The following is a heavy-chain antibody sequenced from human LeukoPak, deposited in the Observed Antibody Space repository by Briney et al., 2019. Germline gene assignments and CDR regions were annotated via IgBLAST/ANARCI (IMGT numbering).Heavy chain of an antibody. CDR3: AREALGGSSWTFDY. CDR2: IYSGGST. V-gene: IGHV3-53*01. CDR1: GFTFSSFG. Sequence: GGSLRLSCAASGFTFSSFGMHWVRQAPGKGLEWVAVIYSGGSTYYADSVKGRFTISRDNSKNTLYLQMNSLRAEDTAVYYCAREALGGSSWTFDYWGQGTLVTVSS. D-gene: IGHD6-13*01. J-gene: IGHJ4*02.